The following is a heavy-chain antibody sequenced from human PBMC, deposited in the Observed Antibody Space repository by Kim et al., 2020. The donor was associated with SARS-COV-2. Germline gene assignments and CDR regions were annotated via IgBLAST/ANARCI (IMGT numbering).Heavy chain of an antibody. Sequence: GGSLRLSCAASGFTVSNYYMSWVRQAPGKGLEWVSIIHPDGKTFYADSAKGRFTISRENSENTLLHQMTSRLVDDTAAFYCSTEGSSRGWCYLYYWGQG. V-gene: IGHV3-53*01. CDR3: STEGSSRGWCYLYY. CDR1: GFTVSNYY. J-gene: IGHJ4*02. CDR2: IHPDGKT. D-gene: IGHD6-19*01.